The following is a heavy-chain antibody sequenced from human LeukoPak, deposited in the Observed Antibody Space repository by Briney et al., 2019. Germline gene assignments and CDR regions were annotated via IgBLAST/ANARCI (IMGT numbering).Heavy chain of an antibody. CDR2: INPNSGGT. D-gene: IGHD3-10*01. Sequence: ASVKVPCKASGYTFTGYYMHWVRQAPGQGLEWMGWINPNSGGTNYAQKFQGWVTMTRDTSISTAYMELSRLRSDDTAVYYCARERGSGPRKGAFDIWGQGTMVTVSS. J-gene: IGHJ3*02. CDR1: GYTFTGYY. CDR3: ARERGSGPRKGAFDI. V-gene: IGHV1-2*04.